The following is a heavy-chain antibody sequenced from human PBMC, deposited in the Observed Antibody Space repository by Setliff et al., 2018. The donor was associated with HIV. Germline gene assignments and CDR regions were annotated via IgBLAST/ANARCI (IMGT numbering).Heavy chain of an antibody. D-gene: IGHD5-12*01. CDR1: GGTFRSKG. J-gene: IGHJ5*02. V-gene: IGHV1-18*01. CDR2: ISAYKGNT. CDR3: ARDQATGYEKVWFSWIDP. Sequence: ASVKVSCKASGGTFRSKGISWVRQAPGQGLEWMGWISAYKGNTNYAQKLQGRVTMTTDTSTSTAYMELRSLRFEDTATYYCARDQATGYEKVWFSWIDPWGQGTLVTVSS.